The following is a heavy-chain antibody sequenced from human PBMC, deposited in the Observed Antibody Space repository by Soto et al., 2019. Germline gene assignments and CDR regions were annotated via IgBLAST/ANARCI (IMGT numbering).Heavy chain of an antibody. CDR2: ISYDGTNK. CDR3: AKEVYCSGGSCYSKDCYYYYGMDV. D-gene: IGHD2-15*01. V-gene: IGHV3-30*04. Sequence: GSLRLSCAASGFTFSSYTMPWVPQAPVKGLEWVTVISYDGTNKYYADSVKGRFTISRDNSKKTQYLQMNSLRAEDTAVYYCAKEVYCSGGSCYSKDCYYYYGMDVWGQGTTVTVSS. CDR1: GFTFSSYT. J-gene: IGHJ6*02.